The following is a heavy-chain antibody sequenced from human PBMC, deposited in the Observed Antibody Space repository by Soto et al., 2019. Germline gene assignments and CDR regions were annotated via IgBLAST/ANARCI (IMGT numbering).Heavy chain of an antibody. J-gene: IGHJ6*02. Sequence: QVQLVESGGGLVKPGGSLRLSCAASGFTFSDYYMSWIRQAPGKGLEWVSYISSSGSTIYYADSVKGRFTIPRDNAKNSLYLQMTSLSAEDTAVYYCATNSGSYYYYGMDFWGQGTPVTVSS. D-gene: IGHD1-26*01. V-gene: IGHV3-11*01. CDR3: ATNSGSYYYYGMDF. CDR1: GFTFSDYY. CDR2: ISSSGSTI.